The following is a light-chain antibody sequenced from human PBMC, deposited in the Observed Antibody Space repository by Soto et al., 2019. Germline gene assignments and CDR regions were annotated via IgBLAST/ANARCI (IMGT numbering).Light chain of an antibody. CDR1: SSNIGAGYD. CDR3: QSYDSSLSGSKV. CDR2: GNT. Sequence: QSVLTQPPSVSGAPGQRVTISCTGSSSNIGAGYDVHWYQQLPGTAPKLLIYGNTNRPSGVPDRFSGSQSGTSASLAIAGLQAEDEADYSCQSYDSSLSGSKVFGTGTKLTVL. J-gene: IGLJ1*01. V-gene: IGLV1-40*01.